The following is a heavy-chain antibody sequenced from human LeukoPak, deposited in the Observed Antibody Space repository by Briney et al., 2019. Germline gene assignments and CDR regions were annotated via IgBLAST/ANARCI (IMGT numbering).Heavy chain of an antibody. CDR1: GYTFTSYG. Sequence: ASVKVSCKASGYTFTSYGISWVRQAPGQGLEWMGWISAYNGNTNYAQKLQGRVTMTTDTSTSTAYMELRSLRSDDTAVYYCARVEVGITMVRGVSNLFDYWGQGTLVTVSS. D-gene: IGHD3-10*01. J-gene: IGHJ4*02. V-gene: IGHV1-18*01. CDR2: ISAYNGNT. CDR3: ARVEVGITMVRGVSNLFDY.